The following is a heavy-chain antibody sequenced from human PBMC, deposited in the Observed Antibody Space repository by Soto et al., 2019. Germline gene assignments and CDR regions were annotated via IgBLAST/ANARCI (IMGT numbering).Heavy chain of an antibody. Sequence: GESLKISCKGSGYSFTSYWSGWVRQKPGKGLEWMGIIYPGDSDTRYSPSFQGQVTISADKSISTAYLQWSSLKASDTAMYYCARWGIAAAPNYYYYGMDVWGQGTTVTVSS. CDR2: IYPGDSDT. CDR1: GYSFTSYW. V-gene: IGHV5-51*01. D-gene: IGHD6-13*01. J-gene: IGHJ6*02. CDR3: ARWGIAAAPNYYYYGMDV.